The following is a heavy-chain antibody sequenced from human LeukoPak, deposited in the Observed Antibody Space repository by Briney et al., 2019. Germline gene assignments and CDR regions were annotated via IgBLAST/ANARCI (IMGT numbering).Heavy chain of an antibody. V-gene: IGHV4-59*01. CDR3: ASGGWELSIDY. CDR1: DGSISSYF. CDR2: IYYSGST. Sequence: SETLSLTCTVSDGSISSYFWSRIRPPPGKGLEWIGYIYYSGSTNYNPSLKSRVTISVDTSKNQFSLKLSSVTAADTAVYYCASGGWELSIDYWGQGTLVTVSS. J-gene: IGHJ4*02. D-gene: IGHD1-26*01.